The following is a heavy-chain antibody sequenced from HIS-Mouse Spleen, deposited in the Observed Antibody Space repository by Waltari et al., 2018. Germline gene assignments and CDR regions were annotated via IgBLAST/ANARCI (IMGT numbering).Heavy chain of an antibody. CDR3: ARRRGWFDY. D-gene: IGHD6-19*01. J-gene: IGHJ4*02. Sequence: QLQLQESGPGLVKPSETLSLTCTVSGGSISSSSYYWGWIRPPPGKGLAWIGSIYYSGSTYYNPSLKSRVTISVDTSKNQFSLKLSSVTAADTAVYYCARRRGWFDYWGQGTLVTVSS. CDR2: IYYSGST. CDR1: GGSISSSSYY. V-gene: IGHV4-39*01.